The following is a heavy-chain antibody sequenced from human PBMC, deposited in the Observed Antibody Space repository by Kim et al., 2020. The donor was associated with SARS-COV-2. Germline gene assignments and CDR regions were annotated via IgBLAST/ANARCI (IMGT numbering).Heavy chain of an antibody. D-gene: IGHD2-21*01. Sequence: GGSLRLSCAASGFTFSNYYMHWVRQAPGKGLEWVSGISSDGSTKYYADSVRGRFTVSSDNTKNTMYLQMNMLRADETAQYYCTRAQNSIAGAFDHWAQGT. CDR2: ISSDGSTK. CDR1: GFTFSNYY. CDR3: TRAQNSIAGAFDH. J-gene: IGHJ1*01. V-gene: IGHV3-74*01.